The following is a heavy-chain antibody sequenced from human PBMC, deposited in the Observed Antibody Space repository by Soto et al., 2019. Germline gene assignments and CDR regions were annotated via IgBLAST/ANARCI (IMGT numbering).Heavy chain of an antibody. CDR2: IYYSGST. CDR3: ARAIGAAAGGY. D-gene: IGHD3-10*01. Sequence: QVQLQESGPGLVKPSETLSLTCTVSGGPVSSGSYYWSWIRQPPGKGLEWIGYIYYSGSTNYNPSLMSRVTISVDTSKNPFSLNLSSVTAADTAVCYCARAIGAAAGGYWGQGTLVTVS. J-gene: IGHJ4*02. V-gene: IGHV4-61*01. CDR1: GGPVSSGSYY.